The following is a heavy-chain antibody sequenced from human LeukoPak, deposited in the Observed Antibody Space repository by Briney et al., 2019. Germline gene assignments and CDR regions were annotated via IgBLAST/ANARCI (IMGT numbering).Heavy chain of an antibody. J-gene: IGHJ6*03. CDR3: ARDRPDYSMGDYYYYYMDV. D-gene: IGHD4-11*01. Sequence: PSQTLSLTCTVSGGSISSGSYYWSWIRQPAGKRVEWIGRIYTSGSTNYNPSLKSRVTISVDTSKNQFSLKLSSVTAADTAVYYCARDRPDYSMGDYYYYYMDVWGKGTTVTDSS. CDR2: IYTSGST. V-gene: IGHV4-61*02. CDR1: GGSISSGSYY.